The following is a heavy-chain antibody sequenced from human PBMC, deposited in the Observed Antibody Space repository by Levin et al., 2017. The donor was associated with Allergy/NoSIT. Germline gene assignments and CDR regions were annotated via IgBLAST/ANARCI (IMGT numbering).Heavy chain of an antibody. CDR2: INHSGST. CDR3: ARAWTTVTHWYFDR. J-gene: IGHJ2*01. V-gene: IGHV4-34*01. CDR1: GGSFSGYY. Sequence: SETLSLTCAVYGGSFSGYYWSWIRQPPGKGLEWIGEINHSGSTNYNPSLKSRVTISVDTSKNQFSLKLSSVTAADTAVYYCARAWTTVTHWYFDRWGRGTLVTVSS. D-gene: IGHD4-17*01.